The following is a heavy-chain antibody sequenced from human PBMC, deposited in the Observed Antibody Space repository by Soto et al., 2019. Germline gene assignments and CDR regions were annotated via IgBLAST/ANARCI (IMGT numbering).Heavy chain of an antibody. CDR1: GYTFTSYD. Sequence: QVQLVQSGAEVKKPGASVKVSCKASGYTFTSYDINWVRQATGQGLEWMGWMNPNSGNTGYAQKFQGRVTMTRNTSISTANMELSSLRSEDTAVYYCARGVVTTVTTAPGYYYYMDVWGKGTTVTVSS. CDR3: ARGVVTTVTTAPGYYYYMDV. J-gene: IGHJ6*03. CDR2: MNPNSGNT. D-gene: IGHD4-4*01. V-gene: IGHV1-8*01.